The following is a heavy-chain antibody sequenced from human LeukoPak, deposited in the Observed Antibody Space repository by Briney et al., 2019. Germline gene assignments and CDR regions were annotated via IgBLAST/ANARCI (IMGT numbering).Heavy chain of an antibody. D-gene: IGHD1-26*01. CDR2: IPYDGTKK. V-gene: IGHV3-30*02. J-gene: IGHJ4*02. CDR1: GFILSSYG. Sequence: GGSLRLSCAASGFILSSYGMHWVRQAPGKGLEWVAFIPYDGTKKFYADSVKGRLTISRDNSKNTLYLQMNSLRPEDTAVYYCAKRMVGATAGFDYWGQGTLVTVSS. CDR3: AKRMVGATAGFDY.